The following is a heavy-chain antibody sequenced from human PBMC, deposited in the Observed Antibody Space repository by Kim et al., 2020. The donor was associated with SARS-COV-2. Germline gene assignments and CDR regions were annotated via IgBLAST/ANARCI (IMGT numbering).Heavy chain of an antibody. J-gene: IGHJ5*02. CDR3: ARFRAVVTRTPRNWFDP. D-gene: IGHD1-20*01. Sequence: LKSRVTISVDTSKNQFSLKLSSVTAADTAVYYCARFRAVVTRTPRNWFDPWGQGTLVTVSS. V-gene: IGHV4-34*01.